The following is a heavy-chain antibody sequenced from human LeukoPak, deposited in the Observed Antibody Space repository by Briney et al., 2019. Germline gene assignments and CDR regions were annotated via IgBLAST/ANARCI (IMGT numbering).Heavy chain of an antibody. Sequence: PGGSLSLSFAASGFPLKSNYMTWVRQAPGKGLKWVSSIYSGGSRDYADSVQGLFTISRDNSKNTVFLQMNSLRAEDTAVYYCARVRLDSSERYLDAFENWGQGTMVTASS. CDR3: ARVRLDSSERYLDAFEN. CDR2: IYSGGSR. V-gene: IGHV3-53*01. J-gene: IGHJ3*02. D-gene: IGHD6-19*01. CDR1: GFPLKSNY.